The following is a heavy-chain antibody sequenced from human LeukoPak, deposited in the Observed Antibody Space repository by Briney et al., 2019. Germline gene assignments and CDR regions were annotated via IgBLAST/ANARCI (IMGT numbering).Heavy chain of an antibody. J-gene: IGHJ6*03. CDR1: GFTFSSYG. D-gene: IGHD6-13*01. CDR3: AKDPRRSSWYASSHDYYMDV. Sequence: QPGRSLRLSCAASGFTFSSYGMHWVRQAPGKGLEWVAVISYDVGKKYYADSVKGRFTISRDNSKNTLYLQMNSLRAEDTAVYYCAKDPRRSSWYASSHDYYMDVWGKGTTVTISS. CDR2: ISYDVGKK. V-gene: IGHV3-30*18.